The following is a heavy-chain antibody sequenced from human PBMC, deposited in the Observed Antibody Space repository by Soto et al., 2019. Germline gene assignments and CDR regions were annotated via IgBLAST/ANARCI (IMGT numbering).Heavy chain of an antibody. CDR3: AKLVVVVVAATYNWFDP. V-gene: IGHV3-23*01. J-gene: IGHJ5*02. CDR2: ISGSGGST. Sequence: GGSLRLSCAASGFTFSSYAMSWVRQAPGKGLEWVSAISGSGGSTYYADSVKGRFTISRDNSKNKLYLQMNSLRAEDTAVYYCAKLVVVVVAATYNWFDPWGQGTLVTVSS. D-gene: IGHD2-15*01. CDR1: GFTFSSYA.